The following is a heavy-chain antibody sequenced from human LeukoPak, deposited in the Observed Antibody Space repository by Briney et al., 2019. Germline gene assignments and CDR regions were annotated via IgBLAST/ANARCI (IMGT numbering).Heavy chain of an antibody. CDR2: LWYDGSNK. CDR1: GFTFSSYG. J-gene: IGHJ4*02. CDR3: AREGQAVVVTPFFDY. Sequence: GGSLRLSCAASGFTFSSYGMHWVRQAPGKGLEWVAVLWYDGSNKYYADSVKGRFTISRDNSENTLYLQMNSLRAEDTAVYYCAREGQAVVVTPFFDYWGQGTLVTVSS. V-gene: IGHV3-33*01. D-gene: IGHD2-21*02.